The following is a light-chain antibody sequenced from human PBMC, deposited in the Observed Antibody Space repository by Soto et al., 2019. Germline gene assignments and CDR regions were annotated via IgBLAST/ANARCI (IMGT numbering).Light chain of an antibody. J-gene: IGKJ4*01. Sequence: EIVMTQSPPTLSVSPGERATLSCRASQNINNNLAWYQQKPGQVPRLLIYHASTGATGIPARFSGSGSGTELTLTISSVQSEDFAVYYCQQYNDWPLTFGGGTKVEIK. CDR1: QNINNN. CDR3: QQYNDWPLT. V-gene: IGKV3-15*01. CDR2: HAS.